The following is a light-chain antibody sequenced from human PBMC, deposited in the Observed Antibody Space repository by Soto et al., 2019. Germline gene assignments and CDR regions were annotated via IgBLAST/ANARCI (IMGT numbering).Light chain of an antibody. J-gene: IGKJ1*01. CDR3: QQYASSPQT. Sequence: ELVLTQSPCSLSFSLLERSTLSCRASQSVKSAYLAWYQLKPGQAPRLLTYDASTRATGIPDRFSGSGSGTDFTLIINRLEPEDFAVYSCQQYASSPQTFGQGTKV. CDR2: DAS. V-gene: IGKV3-20*01. CDR1: QSVKSAY.